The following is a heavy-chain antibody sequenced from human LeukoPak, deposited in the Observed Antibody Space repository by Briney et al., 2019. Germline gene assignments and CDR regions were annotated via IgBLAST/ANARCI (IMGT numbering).Heavy chain of an antibody. J-gene: IGHJ4*02. V-gene: IGHV3-48*03. CDR3: ARDVNGYFDY. CDR2: IGSSGSII. Sequence: GGSLRLSCAASGFTFSSYDMTWVRQAPGKGLEWVSYIGSSGSIIYYADSVKGRFTISRDNAKNSLPLQMNSLRAEDTAVYYCARDVNGYFDYWGQGTLVTVSS. CDR1: GFTFSSYD.